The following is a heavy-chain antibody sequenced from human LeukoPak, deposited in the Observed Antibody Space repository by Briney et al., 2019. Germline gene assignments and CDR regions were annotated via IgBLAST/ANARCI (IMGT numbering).Heavy chain of an antibody. Sequence: GGSLRLSCAASGFTFNNYAMHWVRQAPGKGLEWVSGINNSGGSTYYADSVKGRFTISRDNSKNTLYLQMSSLRAEDTAIYYCAKSGGFYGNSAWGDYWGQGTRVTVSS. CDR2: INNSGGST. V-gene: IGHV3-23*01. D-gene: IGHD4-23*01. J-gene: IGHJ4*02. CDR1: GFTFNNYA. CDR3: AKSGGFYGNSAWGDY.